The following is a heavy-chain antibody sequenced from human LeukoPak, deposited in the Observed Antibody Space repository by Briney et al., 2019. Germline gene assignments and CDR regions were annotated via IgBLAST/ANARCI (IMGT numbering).Heavy chain of an antibody. CDR2: INHSGST. J-gene: IGHJ5*02. CDR1: GGSINVYY. Sequence: SETLSLTCSVSGGSINVYYWNWIRQSPGKGLEWIGEINHSGSTNYNPSLKSRVTISVDTSKNQFSLKLSSVTAADTAVYYCARGRRITMIVVVIQAGWFDPWGQGTLVTVPS. D-gene: IGHD3-22*01. V-gene: IGHV4-34*01. CDR3: ARGRRITMIVVVIQAGWFDP.